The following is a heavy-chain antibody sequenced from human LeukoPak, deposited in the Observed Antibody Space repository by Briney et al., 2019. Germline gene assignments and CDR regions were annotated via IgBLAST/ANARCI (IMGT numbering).Heavy chain of an antibody. D-gene: IGHD6-13*01. V-gene: IGHV3-48*02. J-gene: IGHJ4*02. CDR1: GFTFSSYS. Sequence: GGSLRLSCAASGFTFSSYSMNWVRQAPGKGLEWVSYISSSSSIIYYADSVKGRFTISRDTAKSSLYLQMNSLRDEDTAVYYCARSIISSGSTWYFDYWGQGTLVTVSS. CDR2: ISSSSSII. CDR3: ARSIISSGSTWYFDY.